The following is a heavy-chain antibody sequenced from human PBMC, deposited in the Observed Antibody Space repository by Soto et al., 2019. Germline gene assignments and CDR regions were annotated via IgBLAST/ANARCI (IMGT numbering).Heavy chain of an antibody. J-gene: IGHJ4*02. CDR2: IWSDGSNK. Sequence: QVQLVESGGGVVQPGRSLRLSCAASGLTFSSYGMHWVRQAPGKGLEWVAVIWSDGSNKYYADSVKGRFNISRDNSKNTLYLQMSSLRVEDTAVYYCASAAGAYDNWGQGTLVTVSS. CDR1: GLTFSSYG. CDR3: ASAAGAYDN. V-gene: IGHV3-33*01. D-gene: IGHD1-26*01.